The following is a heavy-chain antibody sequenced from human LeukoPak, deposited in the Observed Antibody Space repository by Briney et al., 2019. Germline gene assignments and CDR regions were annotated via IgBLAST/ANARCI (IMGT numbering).Heavy chain of an antibody. Sequence: SETLSLTCTVSGYSISSGYYWGWIRQPPGKGLEWIGYIFYSGRTSYNPSLKSRVTISVDTSKNHFSLTLSSVTAADTAVYYCTRGQKYISGYTVTELGSGYFDYWGQGTLVTVSS. CDR3: TRGQKYISGYTVTELGSGYFDY. V-gene: IGHV4-61*03. CDR1: GYSISSGYY. J-gene: IGHJ4*02. CDR2: IFYSGRT. D-gene: IGHD5-18*01.